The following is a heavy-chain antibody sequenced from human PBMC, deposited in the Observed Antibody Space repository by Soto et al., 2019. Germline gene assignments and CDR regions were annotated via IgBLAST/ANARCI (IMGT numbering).Heavy chain of an antibody. V-gene: IGHV1-69*06. J-gene: IGHJ3*02. D-gene: IGHD3-22*01. Sequence: SVKVSCKASGGTFSSYAISWVRQAPGQGLEWMGGIIPIFGTANYAQKFQGRVTITADKSTSTAYMELSSLRSEDTAVYYCARESYYDSSGYASDDFDIWGQGTMVTVSS. CDR1: GGTFSSYA. CDR3: ARESYYDSSGYASDDFDI. CDR2: IIPIFGTA.